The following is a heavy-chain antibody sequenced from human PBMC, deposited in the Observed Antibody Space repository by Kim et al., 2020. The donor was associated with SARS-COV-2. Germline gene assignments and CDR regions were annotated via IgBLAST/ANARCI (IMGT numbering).Heavy chain of an antibody. V-gene: IGHV4-59*01. CDR3: AREKRGYSYGTDY. J-gene: IGHJ4*02. D-gene: IGHD5-18*01. Sequence: YHPALKSRVPISVDTSKNQFSLKLSSVTAADTAVYYCAREKRGYSYGTDYWGQGTLVTVSS.